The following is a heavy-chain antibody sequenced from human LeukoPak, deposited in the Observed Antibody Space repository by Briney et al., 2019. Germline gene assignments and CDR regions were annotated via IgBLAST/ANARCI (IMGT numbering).Heavy chain of an antibody. CDR2: TNQDGSEK. CDR3: AKQRSSNAN. V-gene: IGHV3-7*01. Sequence: PGGSLRLSCAASGFTFSAYSMNWVRQAPGKGLEWVANTNQDGSEKYYADSVKGRFTISRDNAKNSLYLQMNGLRAEDTAVYYCAKQRSSNANWGQGTLVTVSS. D-gene: IGHD1-1*01. CDR1: GFTFSAYS. J-gene: IGHJ4*02.